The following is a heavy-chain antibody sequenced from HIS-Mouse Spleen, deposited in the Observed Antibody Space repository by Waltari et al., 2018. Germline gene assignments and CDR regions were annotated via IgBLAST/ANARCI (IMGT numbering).Heavy chain of an antibody. D-gene: IGHD2-2*01. V-gene: IGHV3-30*04. J-gene: IGHJ4*02. CDR1: GFTFSSYA. Sequence: QVQLVESGGGVVQPGRSLRLSGAASGFTFSSYAMHWVRQAPGKGLEWVAVISYDGSNKYYADSVKGRFTISRDNSKNTLYLQMNSLRAEDTAVYYCARVSGQLLGIAYFDYWGQGTLVTVSS. CDR2: ISYDGSNK. CDR3: ARVSGQLLGIAYFDY.